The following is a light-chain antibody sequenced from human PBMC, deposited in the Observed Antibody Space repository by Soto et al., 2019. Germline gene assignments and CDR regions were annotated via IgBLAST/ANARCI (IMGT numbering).Light chain of an antibody. V-gene: IGKV3-15*01. CDR2: GVS. Sequence: EIVLTQSPATLSVSPGDRVTLSCRASESIFGFLAWYQQKPGQAPRLLIYGVSTRATGIPARFSGGGSATDFTLTISSLQSEDSAVYFCQSYNDWPFASGLGTRLEIK. CDR3: QSYNDWPFA. CDR1: ESIFGF. J-gene: IGKJ2*01.